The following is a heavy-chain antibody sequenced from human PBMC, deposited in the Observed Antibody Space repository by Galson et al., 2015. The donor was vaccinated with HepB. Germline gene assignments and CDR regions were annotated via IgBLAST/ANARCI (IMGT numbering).Heavy chain of an antibody. CDR1: GFTFSSYG. D-gene: IGHD5-18*01. CDR2: ISYDGSNK. J-gene: IGHJ6*03. CDR3: AKDTARDYYYMDV. V-gene: IGHV3-30*18. Sequence: SLRLSCAASGFTFSSYGMHWVRQAPGKGLEWVAVISYDGSNKYYADSVKGRFTISRDNSKNTLYLQMNSLRAEDTAVYYCAKDTARDYYYMDVWGKGTTVTVSS.